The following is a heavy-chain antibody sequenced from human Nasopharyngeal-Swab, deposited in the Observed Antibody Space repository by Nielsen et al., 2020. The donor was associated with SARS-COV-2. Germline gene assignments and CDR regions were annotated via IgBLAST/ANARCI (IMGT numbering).Heavy chain of an antibody. CDR2: VSRCGGT. V-gene: IGHV4-34*01. J-gene: IGHJ6*03. D-gene: IGHD2/OR15-2a*01. CDR3: ARGGAGVVTSPVLGLGPYYSYYYMDV. Sequence: PWTGLEGVGEVSRCGGTNYNPSLKNRVTISVATSKNQFSLKLSSVTAAETAVYYCARGGAGVVTSPVLGLGPYYSYYYMDVWGKGTTVTVSS.